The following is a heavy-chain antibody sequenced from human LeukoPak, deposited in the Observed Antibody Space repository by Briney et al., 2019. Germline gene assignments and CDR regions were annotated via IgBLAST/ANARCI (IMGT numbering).Heavy chain of an antibody. CDR1: GGSISSGGYY. V-gene: IGHV4-31*03. J-gene: IGHJ4*02. D-gene: IGHD3-10*01. CDR3: ARGGAYGSGTFDY. CDR2: IYYSGST. Sequence: SQTLSLTCTVSGGSISSGGYYWSWIRQHPGKGLEWIGYIYYSGSTYYNPSLKSRVTISVETSKNQFSLKLSSVTAADTAVYYCARGGAYGSGTFDYWGQGTLVTVSS.